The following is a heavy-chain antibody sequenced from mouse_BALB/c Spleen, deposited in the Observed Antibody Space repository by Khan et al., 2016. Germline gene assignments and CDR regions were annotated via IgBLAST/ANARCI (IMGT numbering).Heavy chain of an antibody. CDR2: INPTYGRT. Sequence: QVQLQQPGAELVKPGTSVRLSCKASGYTFTSYWMHWMKQRPGQGLEWIGEINPTYGRTDYNEKFKTKATLTVDKSSRTVYKQLSSLTSEDSAVYYCARTGAPYDMDYWGQGTSVTVSS. CDR1: GYTFTSYW. V-gene: IGHV1S81*02. D-gene: IGHD3-1*01. CDR3: ARTGAPYDMDY. J-gene: IGHJ4*01.